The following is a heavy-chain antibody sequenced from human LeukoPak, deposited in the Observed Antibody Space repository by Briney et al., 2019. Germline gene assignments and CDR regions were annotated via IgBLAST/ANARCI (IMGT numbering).Heavy chain of an antibody. D-gene: IGHD3-16*02. CDR3: AKASYSYGNDAFDI. CDR2: IRGGGAGA. Sequence: PGGSLRLSCAASGFTFSNFAMAWVRQVPEKGLEWVSFIRGGGAGAHYADSVRGRFTISRDNSKNTLYLEMNSLRADDTVVYYCAKASYSYGNDAFDIWGQGTKVTVSS. J-gene: IGHJ3*02. CDR1: GFTFSNFA. V-gene: IGHV3-23*01.